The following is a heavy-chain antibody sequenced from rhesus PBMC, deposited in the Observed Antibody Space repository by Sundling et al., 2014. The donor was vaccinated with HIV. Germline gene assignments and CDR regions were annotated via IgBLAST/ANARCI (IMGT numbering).Heavy chain of an antibody. Sequence: EVQLVESGGGLVQPGGSLRLSCAASGFTFDDYAMSWVRQTPGKGLEWVSRISWNSATIYYADSVKGRFTISRDNAKNSLFLQMDRLRAEDTAVYYCTRDVLGFDSWGQGVLVTVSS. V-gene: IGHV3-134*01. D-gene: IGHD3-34*01. CDR3: TRDVLGFDS. CDR1: GFTFDDYA. J-gene: IGHJ4*01. CDR2: ISWNSATI.